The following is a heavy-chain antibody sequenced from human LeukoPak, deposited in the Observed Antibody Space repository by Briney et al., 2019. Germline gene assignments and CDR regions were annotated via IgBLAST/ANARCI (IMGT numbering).Heavy chain of an antibody. Sequence: ASVKVSCKASGGTFSSYAISWVRQAPGQGLEWMGGIIPIFGTANYAQKFQGRVTITTDESTSTAYMELSSLRSEDTAVYYCARARIAVAKLVAFDIWGQGTMVTVSS. D-gene: IGHD6-19*01. V-gene: IGHV1-69*05. CDR2: IIPIFGTA. J-gene: IGHJ3*02. CDR1: GGTFSSYA. CDR3: ARARIAVAKLVAFDI.